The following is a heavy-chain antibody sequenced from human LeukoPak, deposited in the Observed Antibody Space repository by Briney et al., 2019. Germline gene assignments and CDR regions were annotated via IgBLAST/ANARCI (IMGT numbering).Heavy chain of an antibody. Sequence: GGSLRLSCAASGFTFSSYSVNWVRQAPGKGLEWVSSISSSSSYIYYADSVKGRFTISRDNAKNSLYLQMNSLRAEDTALYYCAKDIAMVRGVTTFDYWGQGTLVTVSS. V-gene: IGHV3-21*04. D-gene: IGHD3-10*01. CDR1: GFTFSSYS. CDR2: ISSSSSYI. CDR3: AKDIAMVRGVTTFDY. J-gene: IGHJ4*02.